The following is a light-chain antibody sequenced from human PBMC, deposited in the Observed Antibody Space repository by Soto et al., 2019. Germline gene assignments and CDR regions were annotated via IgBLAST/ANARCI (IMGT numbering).Light chain of an antibody. V-gene: IGLV2-14*01. J-gene: IGLJ1*01. CDR1: SSDVGGYNY. CDR3: SSYTSISTYV. Sequence: QSVLTQPASVSGSPGQSITISCTGTSSDVGGYNYVSWYQQYPGKAPKLMIYDVSNRPSGVSNRFSGSKSGNSASLTISGLQAEDEADYYFSSYTSISTYVFGTGTKVTVL. CDR2: DVS.